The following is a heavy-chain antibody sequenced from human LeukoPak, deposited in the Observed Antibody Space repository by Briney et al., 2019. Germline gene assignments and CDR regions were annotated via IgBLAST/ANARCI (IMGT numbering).Heavy chain of an antibody. J-gene: IGHJ5*02. Sequence: ASVKVSCKASGYTFTSYGISWVRQAPGQRLEWMGWISVYNGHTNYAQKLQDRVTMTTDTATNTAYMELRSLRSDDTAVYHCARFCSGGGCYYNWFDPWGQGTLVTVSS. CDR2: ISVYNGHT. D-gene: IGHD2-15*01. CDR3: ARFCSGGGCYYNWFDP. V-gene: IGHV1-18*01. CDR1: GYTFTSYG.